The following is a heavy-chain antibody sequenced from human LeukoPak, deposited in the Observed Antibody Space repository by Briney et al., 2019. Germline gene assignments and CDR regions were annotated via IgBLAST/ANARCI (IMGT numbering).Heavy chain of an antibody. D-gene: IGHD3-16*01. CDR1: GYTFTSYD. J-gene: IGHJ4*02. V-gene: IGHV1-8*01. Sequence: ASVKVSCKASGYTFTSYDINWVRQATGQGLEWMGWMNPNSGNTGYAQKFQGRVTMTRNTSISTAYMELSSLRSEDTAVYYCARAPGRWGSVLLSFDYWGQGTLVTVSS. CDR3: ARAPGRWGSVLLSFDY. CDR2: MNPNSGNT.